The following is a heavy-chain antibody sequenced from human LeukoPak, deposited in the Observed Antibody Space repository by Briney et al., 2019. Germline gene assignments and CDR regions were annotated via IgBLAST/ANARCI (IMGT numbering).Heavy chain of an antibody. J-gene: IGHJ4*02. D-gene: IGHD3-22*01. Sequence: GGSLRLSCAASGFSFSDYAMHWGRQAPGKGLEWVAVISDDGRNKYYADSVKGRFTISRDNSKNTLDLQMNNLRVEDTAVYFCAKDKRYYYDSSGPLDYWGQGTLVTVSS. CDR1: GFSFSDYA. CDR3: AKDKRYYYDSSGPLDY. V-gene: IGHV3-30*04. CDR2: ISDDGRNK.